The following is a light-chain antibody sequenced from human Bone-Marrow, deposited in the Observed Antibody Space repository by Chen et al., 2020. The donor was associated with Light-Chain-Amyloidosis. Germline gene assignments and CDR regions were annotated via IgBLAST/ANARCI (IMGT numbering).Light chain of an antibody. CDR1: QSISIY. Sequence: DIQMTQSPSSLSAYVGGRVTITCRASQSISIYLNWYQQKPGKAPKLLISGASSLQSGVPSRFSGSGSGTDFTLTINSLQPEDFATYYCQQSSTTPLTFGQGTKVDIK. V-gene: IGKV1-39*01. CDR2: GAS. CDR3: QQSSTTPLT. J-gene: IGKJ1*01.